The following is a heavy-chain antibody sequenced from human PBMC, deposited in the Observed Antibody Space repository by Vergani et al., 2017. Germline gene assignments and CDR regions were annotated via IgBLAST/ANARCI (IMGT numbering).Heavy chain of an antibody. Sequence: EVQLVESGGGLVKPGGSLRLSCAASGFTFSNAWMSWVRQAPGKGLEWVGRIKSKTDGGTTDYSAPVKGRFTISRDDAINTLYLQMNSLKTEDTAVYYCTTDPYYVSSCSHYWGQGTLVTVSS. CDR3: TTDPYYVSSCSHY. D-gene: IGHD3-22*01. CDR1: GFTFSNAW. CDR2: IKSKTDGGTT. J-gene: IGHJ4*02. V-gene: IGHV3-15*01.